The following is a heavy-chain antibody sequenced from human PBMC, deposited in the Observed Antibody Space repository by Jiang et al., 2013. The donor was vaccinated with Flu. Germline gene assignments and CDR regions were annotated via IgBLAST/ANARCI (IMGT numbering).Heavy chain of an antibody. Sequence: VQLVESGGGLVQPGGSLRLSCAASGFTFNSYAMSWVRQAPGKGLEWFTAITGGGGNTYYADSVKGRFTISRDNSKNTLSLQMDGLRAEDTALYYCAKGSAAARPYYFDSWARGPWSPSPQ. CDR1: GFTFNSYA. D-gene: IGHD6-6*01. CDR2: ITGGGGNT. V-gene: IGHV3-23*04. J-gene: IGHJ4*02. CDR3: AKGSAAARPYYFDS.